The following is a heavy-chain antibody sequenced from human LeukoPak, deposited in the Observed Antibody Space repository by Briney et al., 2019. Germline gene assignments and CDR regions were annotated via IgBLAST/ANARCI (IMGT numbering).Heavy chain of an antibody. J-gene: IGHJ4*02. CDR2: ISYDGSNK. D-gene: IGHD5-24*01. Sequence: GGSLRLSCAASGFTFSSYGMHWVRQAPGKGLEWVAVISYDGSNKYYADSVKGRFTISRDNSKNTLYLQMNSLRAEDTAVYYCAKDRDWYHFDYWGQGTLVTVSS. V-gene: IGHV3-30*18. CDR3: AKDRDWYHFDY. CDR1: GFTFSSYG.